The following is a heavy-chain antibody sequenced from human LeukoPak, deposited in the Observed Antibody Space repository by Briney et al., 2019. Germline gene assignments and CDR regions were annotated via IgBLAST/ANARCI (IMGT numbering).Heavy chain of an antibody. CDR3: ASHSFTENAFDI. V-gene: IGHV4-39*01. Sequence: SEALSLTCTVSGGSISSRTYYWNWIRQPPGKGLEWIGSIYYSGSTYCNPSLKSRVTISVDTSKNQFSLKLSSVTAADTAVYYCASHSFTENAFDIWGQGTMVTVSS. J-gene: IGHJ3*02. CDR1: GGSISSRTYY. D-gene: IGHD3-16*01. CDR2: IYYSGST.